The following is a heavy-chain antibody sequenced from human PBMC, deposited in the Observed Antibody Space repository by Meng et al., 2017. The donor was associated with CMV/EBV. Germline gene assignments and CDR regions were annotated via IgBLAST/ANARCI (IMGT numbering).Heavy chain of an antibody. Sequence: SAASGFTFSSYSMHWVRQVPGKGLVWVSRINSDGTSASYADSVQGRFTISRDNAKSTLYLQMNSLRAEDTAVYYCARGYSGTYRADYWGQGTLVTVSS. CDR3: ARGYSGTYRADY. V-gene: IGHV3-74*01. CDR2: INSDGTSA. CDR1: GFTFSSYS. J-gene: IGHJ4*02. D-gene: IGHD1-26*01.